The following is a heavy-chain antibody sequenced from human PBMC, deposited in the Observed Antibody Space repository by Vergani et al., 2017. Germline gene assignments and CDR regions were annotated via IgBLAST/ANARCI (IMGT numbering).Heavy chain of an antibody. D-gene: IGHD3-3*01. V-gene: IGHV3-23*01. Sequence: EVQLLQSGGGVIQPGGSVRLSCAASGFTFSACPMTWVRQAPGKGLEWVSAISARYPSTYYADSVKGRFTISRDNSKNMLYLQMNSLRAEDTAVYYCARDHVLERLYYDFWSGYSPLDYWGQGTLVTVSS. J-gene: IGHJ4*02. CDR2: ISARYPST. CDR3: ARDHVLERLYYDFWSGYSPLDY. CDR1: GFTFSACP.